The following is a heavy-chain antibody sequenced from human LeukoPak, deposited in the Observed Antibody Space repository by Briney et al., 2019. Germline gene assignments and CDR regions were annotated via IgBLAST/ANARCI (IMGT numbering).Heavy chain of an antibody. Sequence: PGGSLRLSCAASGFTFSSYWMSWVRQAPGKGLEWVTNIKQDGSGKYYVDSVKGRFTISRDNAKNSLYLQMNSLRAEDTAVYYCARVSIAAAGTFCYFDYWGQGTLVTVSS. CDR1: GFTFSSYW. CDR3: ARVSIAAAGTFCYFDY. CDR2: IKQDGSGK. D-gene: IGHD6-13*01. V-gene: IGHV3-7*04. J-gene: IGHJ4*02.